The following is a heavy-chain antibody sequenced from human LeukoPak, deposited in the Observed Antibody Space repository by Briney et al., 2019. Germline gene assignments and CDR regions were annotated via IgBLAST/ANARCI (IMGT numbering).Heavy chain of an antibody. D-gene: IGHD2-2*01. J-gene: IGHJ4*02. Sequence: ASVKVSCKASGYTFTSYGTSWVRQAPGQGLEWMGWISPYNGNTDYAQKLQGRVTMTTDTSTSTAYMELRSLRSDDTAVYYCARVLPKYCSSTSCSAFDYWGQGTLVTVSS. CDR2: ISPYNGNT. CDR1: GYTFTSYG. CDR3: ARVLPKYCSSTSCSAFDY. V-gene: IGHV1-18*01.